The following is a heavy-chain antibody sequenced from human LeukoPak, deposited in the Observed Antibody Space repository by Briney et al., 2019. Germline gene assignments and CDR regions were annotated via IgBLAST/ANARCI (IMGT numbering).Heavy chain of an antibody. D-gene: IGHD3-10*01. V-gene: IGHV4-39*07. J-gene: IGHJ4*02. CDR2: IYYSGST. CDR3: ARAPMVRGVIIAHFDY. Sequence: WVRQAPGKGLEWIGSIYYSGSTYYNPSLKSRVTISVDTSKNQFSLKLSSVTAADTAVYYCARAPMVRGVIIAHFDYWGQGTLVTVSS.